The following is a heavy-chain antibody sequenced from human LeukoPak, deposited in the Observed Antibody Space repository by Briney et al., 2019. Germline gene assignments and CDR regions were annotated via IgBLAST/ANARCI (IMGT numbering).Heavy chain of an antibody. V-gene: IGHV1-2*02. D-gene: IGHD1-20*01. CDR1: GYTFTGYY. CDR2: INPNSGGT. Sequence: ASVKLSCKASGYTFTGYYMHWVRRAPGQALEWIRWINPNSGGTYYPQKFQGRVTMTRDTSISTAYMEMSRLRSDDTAVYYCASGLITASPPFSHYQYYMDVWGKGTTVTVSS. J-gene: IGHJ6*03. CDR3: ASGLITASPPFSHYQYYMDV.